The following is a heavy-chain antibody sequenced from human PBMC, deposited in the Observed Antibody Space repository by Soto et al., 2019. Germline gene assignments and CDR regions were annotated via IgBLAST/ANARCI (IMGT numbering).Heavy chain of an antibody. CDR1: GGSISSSSYY. Sequence: SETLSLTCTVSGGSISSSSYYWGRIRQPPGKGMEWIGSIYYSGSTYYKPSLKSRVTISVDTSKSQFSLKLSSVTAADTAVYYFARHVRYCSGGSCAPTAWFDPWGQGTLVTVSS. CDR3: ARHVRYCSGGSCAPTAWFDP. J-gene: IGHJ5*02. CDR2: IYYSGST. D-gene: IGHD2-15*01. V-gene: IGHV4-39*01.